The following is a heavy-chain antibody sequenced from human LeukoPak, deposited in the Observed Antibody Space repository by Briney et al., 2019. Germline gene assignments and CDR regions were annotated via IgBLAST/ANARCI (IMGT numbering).Heavy chain of an antibody. J-gene: IGHJ4*02. D-gene: IGHD6-13*01. CDR2: ISSSSSYI. CDR1: GFTFSSYS. CDR3: ARGRGSSSWFPMYYFDY. Sequence: GGSLRLSCADSGFTFSSYSMNWVRHAPGKGLEWVSSISSSSSYIYYADSVKGRFTISRDNAKNSLYLQMNSLRAEDTAVYYCARGRGSSSWFPMYYFDYWGQGTLVTVSS. V-gene: IGHV3-21*01.